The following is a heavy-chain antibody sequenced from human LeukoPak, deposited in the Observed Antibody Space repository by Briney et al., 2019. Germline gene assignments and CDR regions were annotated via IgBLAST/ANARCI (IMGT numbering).Heavy chain of an antibody. D-gene: IGHD4-17*01. V-gene: IGHV1-69*04. J-gene: IGHJ2*01. CDR3: ARDRSETTVTTQYWYFDL. Sequence: AASVKVSCKASGGTFSSYTISWVRQAPGQGLEWMGRIIPILGIANYAQKFQGRVTITADKSTSTAYMELSSLRSKDTAVYYCARDRSETTVTTQYWYFDLWGRGTLVTVSS. CDR2: IIPILGIA. CDR1: GGTFSSYT.